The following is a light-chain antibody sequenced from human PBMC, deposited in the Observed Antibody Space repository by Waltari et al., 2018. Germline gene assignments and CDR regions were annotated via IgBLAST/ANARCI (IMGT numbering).Light chain of an antibody. J-gene: IGLJ3*02. CDR1: SGHSSKA. V-gene: IGLV4-69*01. CDR3: QTGGHGTWV. CDR2: VNSDGSH. Sequence: QLVLTQSPSASASLGASVKLTCTLSSGHSSKAIAWLQEQPGKGPRYLMKVNSDGSHSKGAESPDRFSGSSSGAERYLTISSLQSEDEADYYCQTGGHGTWVFGGGTKLTVL.